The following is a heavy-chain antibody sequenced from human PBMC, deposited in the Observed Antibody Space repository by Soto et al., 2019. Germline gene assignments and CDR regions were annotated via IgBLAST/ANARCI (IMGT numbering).Heavy chain of an antibody. CDR1: GDSFNAYY. CDR2: INPNGGAT. D-gene: IGHD5-12*01. Sequence: QVQLVQSGAEVRKPGASVKVSCKTSGDSFNAYYLNWVRQAPGQGLEWLGWINPNGGATKYAQKFRGGVAMPRDTSIRTAYMELTSLRSDDTAIYFCARESGGATATLDYYYFYMDVWGQGTTVTVSS. V-gene: IGHV1-2*02. J-gene: IGHJ6*03. CDR3: ARESGGATATLDYYYFYMDV.